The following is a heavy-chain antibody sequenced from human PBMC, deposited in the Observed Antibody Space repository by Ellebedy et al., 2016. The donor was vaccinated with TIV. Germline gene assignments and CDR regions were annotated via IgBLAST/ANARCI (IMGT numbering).Heavy chain of an antibody. CDR1: GGSFSGYY. CDR2: INHSGST. D-gene: IGHD3-22*01. CDR3: AREALPGHDRSEYYLDY. Sequence: SETLSLTXTVYGGSFSGYYWSWIRQSPGKGLEWIGEINHSGSTNYNPSLKSRVTISVDTSKNQFSLKLNSVTAADTAVYYCAREALPGHDRSEYYLDYWGQGTLVTVSS. J-gene: IGHJ4*02. V-gene: IGHV4-34*01.